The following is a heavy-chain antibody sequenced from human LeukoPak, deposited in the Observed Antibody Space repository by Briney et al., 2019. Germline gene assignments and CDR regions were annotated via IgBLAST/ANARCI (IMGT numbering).Heavy chain of an antibody. V-gene: IGHV5-51*01. D-gene: IGHD6-13*01. CDR1: GYSFTSYW. CDR3: ARQGPSVAAANYYYYGMDV. J-gene: IGHJ6*02. CDR2: IYPGDSDT. Sequence: GESLKISCKGSGYSFTSYWIGWVRQMTGKGLEWMGIIYPGDSDTRYSPSFQGQVTISADKSISTAYLQWSSLKASDTAMYYCARQGPSVAAANYYYYGMDVWGQGTTVTVSS.